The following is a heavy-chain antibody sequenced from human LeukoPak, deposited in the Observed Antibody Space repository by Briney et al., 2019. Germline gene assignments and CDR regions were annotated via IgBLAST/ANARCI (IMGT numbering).Heavy chain of an antibody. D-gene: IGHD5-24*01. CDR3: ARASRMATIVSPYYYYGMDV. J-gene: IGHJ6*02. V-gene: IGHV1-69*13. CDR1: GGTFSSYA. CDR2: IIPIFGTA. Sequence: SVKVSCKASGGTFSSYAISWVRQAPGQGLEWMGGIIPIFGTADYAQKFQGRVTITADESTSTAYMELSSLRSEDTAVYYCARASRMATIVSPYYYYGMDVWGQGTTVTVSS.